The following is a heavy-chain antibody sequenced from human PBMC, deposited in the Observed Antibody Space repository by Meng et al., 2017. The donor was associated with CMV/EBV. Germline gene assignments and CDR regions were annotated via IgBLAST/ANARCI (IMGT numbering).Heavy chain of an antibody. J-gene: IGHJ3*02. Sequence: GGSLRLSCAASGFTFSDYYMSWIRQAPAKGLEWVSVIYSGGSTYYADSVKGRFTISRDNSKNTLYLQMNSLRAEDTAVYYCARDQPGDGYNEGAFDIWGQGTMVTVSS. CDR3: ARDQPGDGYNEGAFDI. CDR2: IYSGGST. CDR1: GFTFSDYY. V-gene: IGHV3-53*01. D-gene: IGHD5-24*01.